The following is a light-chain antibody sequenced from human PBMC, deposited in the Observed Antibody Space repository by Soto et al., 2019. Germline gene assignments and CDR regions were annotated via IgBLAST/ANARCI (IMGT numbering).Light chain of an antibody. J-gene: IGLJ1*01. CDR1: TGAVTSDSY. V-gene: IGLV7-43*01. CDR2: TIS. CDR3: LLCYDGAHG. Sequence: QAVVTQEPSLTVSPGGTVTLTCASSTGAVTSDSYPSWFQQKPGQAPRALIYTISNKHSWTPARFSGSLLGGKAALTLSDVQPEDEAAYFCLLCYDGAHGFGPGTKVTVL.